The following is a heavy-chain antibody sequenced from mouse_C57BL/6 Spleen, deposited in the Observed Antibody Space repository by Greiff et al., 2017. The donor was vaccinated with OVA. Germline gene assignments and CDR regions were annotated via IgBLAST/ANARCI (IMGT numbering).Heavy chain of an antibody. CDR1: GYTFTSYW. CDR3: ARRGYYLYWYFDV. CDR2: IDPSDSYT. Sequence: QVQLQQPGAELVMPGASVKLSCKASGYTFTSYWMHWVKQRPGQGLEWIGEIDPSDSYTNYNQKFKGKSTLTVDKSSSTAYMQRSSLTSEDSAVYYCARRGYYLYWYFDVWGTGTTVTVSS. V-gene: IGHV1-69*01. J-gene: IGHJ1*03. D-gene: IGHD5-5*01.